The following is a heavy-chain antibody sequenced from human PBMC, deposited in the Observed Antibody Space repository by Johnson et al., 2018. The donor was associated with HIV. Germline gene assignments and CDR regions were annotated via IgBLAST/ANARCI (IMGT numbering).Heavy chain of an antibody. D-gene: IGHD2-21*02. CDR2: IKQDGSEK. CDR1: GFTFSSYW. Sequence: VQLVESGGGVVQPGRSLRLSCAASGFTFSSYWMSWVRQAPGKGLEWVANIKQDGSEKYYVDSVKGRFTISRDNAKNSLYLQMNSLRAEDTAVYYCARAPRAFCDGDCYPNAFGIWGQGTMVTVSS. J-gene: IGHJ3*02. CDR3: ARAPRAFCDGDCYPNAFGI. V-gene: IGHV3-7*05.